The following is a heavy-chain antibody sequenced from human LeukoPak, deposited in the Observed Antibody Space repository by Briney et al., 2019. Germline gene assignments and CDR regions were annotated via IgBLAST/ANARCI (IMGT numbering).Heavy chain of an antibody. CDR3: ARDRSPTWDY. CDR1: GFTFSSYS. D-gene: IGHD3-10*01. V-gene: IGHV3-48*01. J-gene: IGHJ4*02. CDR2: ISSSSGTI. Sequence: GGSLRLSCAASGFTFSSYSMNWVRQAPGKGLEWVSYISSSSGTIYYADSVKGRFTISRDNAKNSLYLQMNSLRAEDTAVYYCARDRSPTWDYWGQGTLVTVSS.